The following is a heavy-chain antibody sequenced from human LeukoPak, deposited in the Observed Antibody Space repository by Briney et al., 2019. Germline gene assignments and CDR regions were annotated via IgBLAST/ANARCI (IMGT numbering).Heavy chain of an antibody. V-gene: IGHV4-59*01. Sequence: SETLSLTCTVSGGSNSTYYWSWIRQPPGKGLEWIGYVSYSGGTNYNPSLKSRVTISIDTSKNQFSLMLNSVTAADTALYYCARSRDTSGYFYCFDYWGQGTLVTVSS. D-gene: IGHD3-22*01. J-gene: IGHJ4*02. CDR2: VSYSGGT. CDR3: ARSRDTSGYFYCFDY. CDR1: GGSNSTYY.